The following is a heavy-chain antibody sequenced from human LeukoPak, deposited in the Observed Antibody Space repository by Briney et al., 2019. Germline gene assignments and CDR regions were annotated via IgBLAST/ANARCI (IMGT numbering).Heavy chain of an antibody. CDR1: GGSISSSSYY. V-gene: IGHV4-39*01. D-gene: IGHD3-16*01. CDR2: IYYSGRT. CDR3: ARCGYYDYVWGSYQPFDY. Sequence: PSETLSLTCTVSGGSISSSSYYWGWIRQPPGKGLEWIGSIYYSGRTYYNPSLKRRVTISVDTSKNQFSLKLSSVTAADTAVYYCARCGYYDYVWGSYQPFDYWGQGTLVTVSS. J-gene: IGHJ4*02.